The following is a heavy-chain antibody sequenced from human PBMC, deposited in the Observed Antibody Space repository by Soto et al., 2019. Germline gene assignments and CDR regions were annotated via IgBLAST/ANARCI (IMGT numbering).Heavy chain of an antibody. CDR3: AYFGGEHCWGAYGF. D-gene: IGHD3-10*01. J-gene: IGHJ1*01. CDR1: GFTFSSYA. CDR2: ISGSGGST. V-gene: IGHV3-23*01. Sequence: GGSLRLSCAASGFTFSSYAMSWVRQAPGKGLEWVSAISGSGGSTYYADSVKGRFTSSRDNSKNTLYLQMNSLRAEVSSFYYCAYFGGEHCWGAYGFWGQGTLVTVSS.